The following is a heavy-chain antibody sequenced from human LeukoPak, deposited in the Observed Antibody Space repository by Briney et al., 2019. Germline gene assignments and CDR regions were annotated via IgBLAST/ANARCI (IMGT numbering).Heavy chain of an antibody. V-gene: IGHV4-4*07. Sequence: PSETLSLTCTVSGGSISSYYWSWIRQPAGRGLEWIGRIYTSGSTNYNPSLKSRVTMSVDTSKNQFSLKLSSVTAADTAVYYCARGYSSGWFSPPFGYWGQGTLVTVSS. J-gene: IGHJ4*02. D-gene: IGHD6-19*01. CDR1: GGSISSYY. CDR3: ARGYSSGWFSPPFGY. CDR2: IYTSGST.